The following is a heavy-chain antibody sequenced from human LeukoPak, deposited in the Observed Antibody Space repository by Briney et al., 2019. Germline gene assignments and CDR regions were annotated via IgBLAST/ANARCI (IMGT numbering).Heavy chain of an antibody. CDR1: GYTFTGNY. D-gene: IGHD2-2*01. Sequence: ASVKVSCKASGYTFTGNYMHWVRQAPGQGLEWIGWINPNRGGTNYAQKFQGRVTMTRDTSISTAYMELSRLRSDDTAVYYCARGTREGYCSSTSCYVWFDPWGQGTLVTVSS. J-gene: IGHJ5*02. CDR3: ARGTREGYCSSTSCYVWFDP. CDR2: INPNRGGT. V-gene: IGHV1-2*02.